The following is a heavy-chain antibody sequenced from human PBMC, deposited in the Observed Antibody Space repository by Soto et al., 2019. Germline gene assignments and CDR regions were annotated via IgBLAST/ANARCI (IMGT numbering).Heavy chain of an antibody. Sequence: ASVKVSCKASGYTFTSYGISWVRQAPGQGLEWMGWISAYNDNTNYSQKFQGRVTITRDTSASTAYMELSSLRSEDTAVYYCARSIVVVTALDYWGQGTLVTVSS. CDR3: ARSIVVVTALDY. CDR1: GYTFTSYG. J-gene: IGHJ4*02. D-gene: IGHD2-21*02. V-gene: IGHV1-18*01. CDR2: ISAYNDNT.